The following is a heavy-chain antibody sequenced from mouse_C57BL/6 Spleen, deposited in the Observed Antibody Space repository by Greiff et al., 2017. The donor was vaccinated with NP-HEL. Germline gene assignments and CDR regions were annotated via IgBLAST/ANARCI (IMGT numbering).Heavy chain of an antibody. Sequence: QVQLKQSGAELVKPGASVKISCKASGYAFSSYWMNWVKQRPGKGLEWIGQIYPGDGDTNYNGKFKGKATLTADKSSSTAYMQLSSLTSEDSAVYFCARLDYDGLYAMDYWGQGTSVTVSS. CDR1: GYAFSSYW. CDR3: ARLDYDGLYAMDY. J-gene: IGHJ4*01. D-gene: IGHD2-4*01. CDR2: IYPGDGDT. V-gene: IGHV1-80*01.